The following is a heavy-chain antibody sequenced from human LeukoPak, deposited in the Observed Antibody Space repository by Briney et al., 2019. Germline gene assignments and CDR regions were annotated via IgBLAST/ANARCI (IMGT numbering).Heavy chain of an antibody. CDR3: ARAYYYDSSSYFRGYFDY. V-gene: IGHV3-66*01. D-gene: IGHD3-22*01. CDR2: IFSGGST. Sequence: GGSLRLSCAASGFTVSSNYMSWVRQAPGKGLEWVSVIFSGGSTYYADSVKDRFTISRDNSKNTLFLQMNSLRAEDTAVYYCARAYYYDSSSYFRGYFDYWGQGTLVTVSS. J-gene: IGHJ4*02. CDR1: GFTVSSNY.